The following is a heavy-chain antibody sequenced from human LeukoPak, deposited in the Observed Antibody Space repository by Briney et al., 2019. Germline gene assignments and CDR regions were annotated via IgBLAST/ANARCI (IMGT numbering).Heavy chain of an antibody. V-gene: IGHV1-46*01. Sequence: ASVKVSCKASGYTFTSYYMHWVRQAPGQGLEWMGIINPSGGSTSYAQKFQGRVTMTRDTSTSTVYMELSSLRSEDTAVYYCARDLSRAFGVVMDGMDVWGQGTTVTVSS. J-gene: IGHJ6*02. CDR1: GYTFTSYY. CDR2: INPSGGST. D-gene: IGHD3-3*01. CDR3: ARDLSRAFGVVMDGMDV.